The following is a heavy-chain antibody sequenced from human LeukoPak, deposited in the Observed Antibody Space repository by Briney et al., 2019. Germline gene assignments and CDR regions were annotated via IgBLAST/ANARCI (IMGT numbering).Heavy chain of an antibody. D-gene: IGHD6-19*01. V-gene: IGHV4-30-4*08. CDR1: GDPISSGNYY. J-gene: IGHJ4*02. Sequence: SQTLSLTCTVSGDPISSGNYYWSSIRQPPGKGLEWIGYISHRGSTNYSPSLKTRVTMSVDTSKNQFSLKLSSVTGADTAVYFCAREGRAVAGTFYFDYWGQGALVTVSS. CDR2: ISHRGST. CDR3: AREGRAVAGTFYFDY.